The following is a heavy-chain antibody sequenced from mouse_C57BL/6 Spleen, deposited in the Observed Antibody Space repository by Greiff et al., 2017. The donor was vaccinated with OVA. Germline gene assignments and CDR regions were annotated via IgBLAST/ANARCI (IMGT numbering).Heavy chain of an antibody. D-gene: IGHD2-4*01. Sequence: EVHLVESGGGLVKPGGSLKLSCAASGFTFSDYGMHWVRQAPEKGLEWVAYISSGSSTIYSADTVKGRFTISRDNAKNTLFLQMTSLRSEDTAMYYCARDDYDGTSFAYWGQGTLVTVSA. CDR2: ISSGSSTI. CDR3: ARDDYDGTSFAY. CDR1: GFTFSDYG. V-gene: IGHV5-17*01. J-gene: IGHJ3*01.